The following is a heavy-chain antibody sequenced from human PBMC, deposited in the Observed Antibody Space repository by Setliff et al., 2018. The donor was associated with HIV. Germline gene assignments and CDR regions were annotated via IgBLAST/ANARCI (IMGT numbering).Heavy chain of an antibody. D-gene: IGHD3-16*01. CDR2: LYYSGST. CDR1: GGSISSHY. CDR3: AKTVVGDSYALPNDGFDI. V-gene: IGHV4-59*11. J-gene: IGHJ3*02. Sequence: NPSETLSLTCTVSGGSISSHYWSWIRQPPGKGLEWIGSLYYSGSTNYNPSLKSRATMSVDTSNNRFSLKLSSVTALDTAVYYCAKTVVGDSYALPNDGFDIWGQGTMVTVSS.